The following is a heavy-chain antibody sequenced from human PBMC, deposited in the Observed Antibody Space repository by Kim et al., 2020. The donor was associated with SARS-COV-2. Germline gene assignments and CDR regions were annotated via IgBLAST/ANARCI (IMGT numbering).Heavy chain of an antibody. V-gene: IGHV3-30*07. CDR3: ARVYSSGWYPYYYYGMDV. J-gene: IGHJ6*02. Sequence: KGRFTISRDNSKNTLYLQMNSLRAEDTAVYYCARVYSSGWYPYYYYGMDVWGQGTTVTVSS. D-gene: IGHD6-19*01.